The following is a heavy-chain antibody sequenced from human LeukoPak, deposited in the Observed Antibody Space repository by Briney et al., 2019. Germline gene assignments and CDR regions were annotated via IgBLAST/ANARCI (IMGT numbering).Heavy chain of an antibody. CDR1: GYTFTSYG. J-gene: IGHJ4*02. V-gene: IGHV1-18*01. D-gene: IGHD3-10*01. Sequence: ASVKVSCKASGYTFTSYGTSWVRQAPGQGLEWMGWISAYNGNTNYAQKLQGRVTMTTDTPTSTAYMELRSLRSDDTAVYYCARSFWFGEFLDYWGQGTLVTVSS. CDR2: ISAYNGNT. CDR3: ARSFWFGEFLDY.